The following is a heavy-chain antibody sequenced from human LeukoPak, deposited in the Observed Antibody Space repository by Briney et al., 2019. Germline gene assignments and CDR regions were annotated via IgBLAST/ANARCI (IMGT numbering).Heavy chain of an antibody. J-gene: IGHJ5*02. Sequence: ASVKVSCKASGYTFSNYYIRWVRQAPGQGLEWMGIINSSGGSTSYAQKFQGRVTMTTDASTSTVYVELSSLRSEDTAVYFCARIGGGGDWFLKWFDPGAREPWSPSPQ. D-gene: IGHD2-21*02. CDR2: INSSGGST. CDR3: ARIGGGGDWFLKWFDP. V-gene: IGHV1-46*01. CDR1: GYTFSNYY.